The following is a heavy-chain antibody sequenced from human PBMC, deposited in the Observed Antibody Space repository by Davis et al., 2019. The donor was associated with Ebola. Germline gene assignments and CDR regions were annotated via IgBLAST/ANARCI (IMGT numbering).Heavy chain of an antibody. J-gene: IGHJ4*02. CDR2: IYTGDSDT. CDR1: GNSFTSHW. V-gene: IGHV5-51*01. Sequence: ASVKVSCKDSGNSFTSHWIGWVRQMPGKGLDWMGIIYTGDSDTRYSPSFLGQVIFSADKSISTAYLQWSSLKASDTATYYCARAPYYYDVSGFYVDYWGQGTLVTVSS. CDR3: ARAPYYYDVSGFYVDY. D-gene: IGHD3-22*01.